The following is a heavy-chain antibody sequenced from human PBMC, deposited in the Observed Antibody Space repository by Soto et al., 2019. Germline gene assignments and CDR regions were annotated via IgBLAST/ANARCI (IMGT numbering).Heavy chain of an antibody. V-gene: IGHV3-30*18. D-gene: IGHD6-6*01. J-gene: IGHJ5*02. CDR1: GFTFTSYG. CDR3: AKESYSSSFGGWFDP. CDR2: ISYDGTKQ. Sequence: PGGSLRLSCAASGFTFTSYGMDWVRQAPGKGLEWVALISYDGTKQFYADSVKGRFTISRDISNNTLYLQMSSLRTDDTAVYYCAKESYSSSFGGWFDPWGQGTPVTVSS.